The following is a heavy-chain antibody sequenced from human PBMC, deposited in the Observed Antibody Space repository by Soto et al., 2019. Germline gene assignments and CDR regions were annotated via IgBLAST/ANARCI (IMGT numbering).Heavy chain of an antibody. CDR2: ISAYNGNT. CDR1: GYTFTSYG. Sequence: ASVKVSCKASGYTFTSYGISWVRQAPGQGLEWMGWISAYNGNTNYAQKLQGRVTMTTDTSTSTAYMELRSLRSDDTAVYYCARARSGWSTTYFDYWGQGTXVTVSS. J-gene: IGHJ4*02. D-gene: IGHD6-19*01. CDR3: ARARSGWSTTYFDY. V-gene: IGHV1-18*01.